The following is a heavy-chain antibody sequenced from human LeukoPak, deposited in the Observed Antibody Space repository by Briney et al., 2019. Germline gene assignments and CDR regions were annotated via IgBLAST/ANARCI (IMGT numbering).Heavy chain of an antibody. V-gene: IGHV1-69*04. Sequence: SVKVSCKASGGTFSSYAISWVRQAPGQGLEWMGRIIPIFGIAYYAQKFQGRVTITADKSTSTAYMELSSLRSEDTAVYYCASTMVRGVIPIYYSYGMDVWGQGTTVTVSS. J-gene: IGHJ6*02. CDR2: IIPIFGIA. D-gene: IGHD3-10*01. CDR1: GGTFSSYA. CDR3: ASTMVRGVIPIYYSYGMDV.